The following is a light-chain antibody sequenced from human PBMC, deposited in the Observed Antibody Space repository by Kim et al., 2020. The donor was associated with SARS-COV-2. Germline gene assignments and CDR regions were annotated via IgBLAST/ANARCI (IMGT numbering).Light chain of an antibody. CDR1: NRDIGTYNY. CDR2: DVF. CDR3: CSYGDTYV. J-gene: IGLJ1*01. Sequence: SPGQSVTISCTGTNRDIGTYNYVSWYQQHPGKAPKLMIYDVFKRPSGVPDRFSGSKSGNTASLLISGLEAEDEADYYCCSYGDTYVFGTGTQLTVL. V-gene: IGLV2-11*03.